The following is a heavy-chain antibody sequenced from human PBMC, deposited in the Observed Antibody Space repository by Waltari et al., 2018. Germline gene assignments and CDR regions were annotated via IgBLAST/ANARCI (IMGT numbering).Heavy chain of an antibody. J-gene: IGHJ4*02. Sequence: EVQLVESGGGLVQPGGSLRLSCAASGFTFSSYWMHWVLQAPGKGLVWVSRINSDGISTTYADSVSYADSVKGRFTISRDNAKNTLYLQMDSLRAEDTAVYFCARDPGVTAIHFDYWGQGTLVTVSS. D-gene: IGHD2-21*02. CDR2: INSDGIST. CDR3: ARDPGVTAIHFDY. CDR1: GFTFSSYW. V-gene: IGHV3-74*01.